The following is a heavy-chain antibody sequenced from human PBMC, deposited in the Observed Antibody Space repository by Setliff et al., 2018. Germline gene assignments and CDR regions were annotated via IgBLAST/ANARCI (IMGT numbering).Heavy chain of an antibody. D-gene: IGHD4-4*01. CDR1: GGSISSSSYY. Sequence: SETLSLTCTVSGGSISSSSYYWGWIRQPPGKGLEWIGSIYYSGSTYYNPSLESRVTISVDTSKNQFSLKLSSVTAADTAVYYCARDYSNYIDWFDPWGQGTLVTVSS. V-gene: IGHV4-39*07. CDR3: ARDYSNYIDWFDP. J-gene: IGHJ5*02. CDR2: IYYSGST.